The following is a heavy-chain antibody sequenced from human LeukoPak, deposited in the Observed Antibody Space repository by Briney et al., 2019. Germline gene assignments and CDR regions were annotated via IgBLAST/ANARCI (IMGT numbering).Heavy chain of an antibody. CDR3: ARAVYYGSGSHYHNWFDP. Sequence: GGSLRLSCAASGFTFSSYGMHWVRQAPGKGLEWVAVIWYDGSNKYYADSVKGRFTISRDNSKNTLYLQMNSLRAEDTAVYYCARAVYYGSGSHYHNWFDPWGQGTLVTVSS. CDR1: GFTFSSYG. V-gene: IGHV3-33*01. CDR2: IWYDGSNK. J-gene: IGHJ5*02. D-gene: IGHD3-10*01.